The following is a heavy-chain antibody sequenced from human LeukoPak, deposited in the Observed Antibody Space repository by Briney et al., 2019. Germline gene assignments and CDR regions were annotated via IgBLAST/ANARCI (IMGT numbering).Heavy chain of an antibody. V-gene: IGHV4-31*03. D-gene: IGHD3-10*01. CDR2: IYYSGST. CDR3: ARDYYRIFDY. J-gene: IGHJ4*02. CDR1: GGSISSGGYY. Sequence: PSETLSLTCTVSGGSISSGGYYWSWIRQHPGTGLEWIGYIYYSGSTYYNPSLKSRVSISVDTSKNQFSLKLSSVTAADTAVYYCARDYYRIFDYWGQGTLVTVSS.